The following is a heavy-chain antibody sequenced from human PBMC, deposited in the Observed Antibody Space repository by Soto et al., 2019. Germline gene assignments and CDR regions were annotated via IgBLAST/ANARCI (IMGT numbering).Heavy chain of an antibody. CDR3: ARGGYCGSASCHSDYYGMDV. CDR1: GFTFSSYG. D-gene: IGHD2-15*01. Sequence: GSLRLSCAASGFTFSSYGMHLVLQAPGKGLEWVGRTRNKANTYTTEYAASVKGRFTISRDDSKNSLYLQMNSLKTEDTAVYYCARGGYCGSASCHSDYYGMDVWGQGTTVTVSS. V-gene: IGHV3-72*01. CDR2: TRNKANTYTT. J-gene: IGHJ6*02.